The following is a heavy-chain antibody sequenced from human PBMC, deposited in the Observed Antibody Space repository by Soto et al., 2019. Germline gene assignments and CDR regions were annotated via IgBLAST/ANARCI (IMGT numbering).Heavy chain of an antibody. D-gene: IGHD3-10*01. CDR1: GFTFSSYG. CDR2: ISYDGSNK. J-gene: IGHJ4*02. CDR3: AKTSGSGAYYFDY. Sequence: GSLRLSCAASGFTFSSYGMHWVRQAPGKGLEWVAVISYDGSNKYYADSVKGRFTISRDNSKNTLYLQMNSLRAEDTAVYYCAKTSGSGAYYFDYWGQGTLVTVSS. V-gene: IGHV3-30*18.